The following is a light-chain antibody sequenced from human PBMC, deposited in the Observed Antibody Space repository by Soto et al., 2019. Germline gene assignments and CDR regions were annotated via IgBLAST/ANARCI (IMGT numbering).Light chain of an antibody. CDR2: EVS. CDR3: SSYRSSRTVV. CDR1: SSDVGAYNF. Sequence: QSVLTQPASVSGSPGQSITISCTGTSSDVGAYNFVSWYQQHPGEAPRLLIYEVSNRPSGVSNRFSGSKSGNTASLTISGLQPEDEADYYCSSYRSSRTVVFGGGTKLTVL. J-gene: IGLJ2*01. V-gene: IGLV2-14*01.